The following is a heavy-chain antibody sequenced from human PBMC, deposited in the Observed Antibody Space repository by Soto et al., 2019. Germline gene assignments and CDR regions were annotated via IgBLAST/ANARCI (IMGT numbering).Heavy chain of an antibody. Sequence: PGGFLRLSCTAAGFNFGDYAMSWFSKTPGKGLEWVGFIRSKAYGGTTEYAASVKGRFTISRDDSKSIAYLQMNSLKTEDTAVYYCTRDYSNYAVYYYGMDVWGQGTTVTVSS. CDR3: TRDYSNYAVYYYGMDV. CDR1: GFNFGDYA. CDR2: IRSKAYGGTT. V-gene: IGHV3-49*03. D-gene: IGHD4-4*01. J-gene: IGHJ6*02.